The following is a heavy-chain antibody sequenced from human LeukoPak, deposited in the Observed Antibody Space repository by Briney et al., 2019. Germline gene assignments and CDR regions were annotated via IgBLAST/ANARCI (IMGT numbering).Heavy chain of an antibody. J-gene: IGHJ5*01. CDR3: AKATSPVHSRNWFDS. Sequence: GGSLRLSCAASGFTFSSYSMNWVRQAPGKGLEWVSSISGSGTNTDYADSVKGRFTISRDNSKNTVNVQMNSLRAEDKAVYYCAKATSPVHSRNWFDSWGQGTLVTVSS. CDR2: ISGSGTNT. CDR1: GFTFSSYS. D-gene: IGHD6-13*01. V-gene: IGHV3-23*01.